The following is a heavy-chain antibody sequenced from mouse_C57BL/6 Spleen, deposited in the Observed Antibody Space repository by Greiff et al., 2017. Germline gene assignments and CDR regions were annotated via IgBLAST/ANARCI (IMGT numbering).Heavy chain of an antibody. D-gene: IGHD1-1*01. J-gene: IGHJ1*03. CDR2: ISNGGGST. CDR1: GFTFSDYY. V-gene: IGHV5-12*01. Sequence: EVMLVESGGGLVQPGESLKLSCAASGFTFSDYYMYWVRQTPEKRLEWVAYISNGGGSTYYPDTVKGRFPISRDNAKNTLYLQMSRLKSEDTAMYYCARGGYYYGSSYWYFDVWGTGTTVTVSS. CDR3: ARGGYYYGSSYWYFDV.